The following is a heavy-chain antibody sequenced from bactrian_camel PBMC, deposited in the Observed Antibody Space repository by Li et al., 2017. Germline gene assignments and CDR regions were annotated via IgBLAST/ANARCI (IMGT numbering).Heavy chain of an antibody. CDR1: GYPAMTNC. D-gene: IGHD6*01. J-gene: IGHJ4*01. CDR3: AARVCYYGTSIVFSSSSYTY. Sequence: DVQLVESGGGSVQPGESLTLSCVNSGYPAMTNCVAWFRQAPGKEREGVAYVHTGGGNSGYADAVKGRFTISLDEDKDTLYLQMNSLKPDDTGMYYCAARVCYYGTSIVFSSSSYTYWGQGTQVTVS. CDR2: VHTGGGNS. V-gene: IGHV3S40*01.